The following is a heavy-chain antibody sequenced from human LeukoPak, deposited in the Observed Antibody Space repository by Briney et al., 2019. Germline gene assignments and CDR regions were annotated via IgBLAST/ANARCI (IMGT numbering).Heavy chain of an antibody. D-gene: IGHD1-26*01. CDR1: GFTVSNNY. CDR3: ATRGAPGYYYGMDV. Sequence: GGSLRLPCAASGFTVSNNYMSWVRQAPGKGLEWVSIISTSGTTSYADSVKGRFTISRDNSRNTLYLQMSSLRAEDTAVYYCATRGAPGYYYGMDVWGQGTTVTVSS. V-gene: IGHV3-66*01. CDR2: ISTSGTT. J-gene: IGHJ6*02.